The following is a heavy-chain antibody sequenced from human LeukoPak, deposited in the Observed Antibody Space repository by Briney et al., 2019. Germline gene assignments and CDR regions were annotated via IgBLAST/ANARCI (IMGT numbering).Heavy chain of an antibody. J-gene: IGHJ4*02. CDR2: FDPEDGET. V-gene: IGHV1-24*01. CDR1: GYTLTELS. D-gene: IGHD6-19*01. CDR3: AGDLSIAVAATRVY. Sequence: ASVKVSCKVSGYTLTELSMHWVRQAPGKGLEWMGGFDPEDGETIYAQKFQGRVTMTEDTSTDTAYMELSSLRSEDTAVYYCAGDLSIAVAATRVYWGQGTLVTVSS.